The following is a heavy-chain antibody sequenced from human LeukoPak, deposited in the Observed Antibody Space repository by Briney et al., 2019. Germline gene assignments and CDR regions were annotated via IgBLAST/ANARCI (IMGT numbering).Heavy chain of an antibody. V-gene: IGHV4-59*01. Sequence: SETLSLTCTVSGGSISSYYWSWIRQPPGRGLEWIGYIYYSGSTTYNPSLKSRVTMSVDTSNNQFSLKLSSVTAADTAVYYCATIINITMIDNYYMDVWGKGTTVTVSS. CDR2: IYYSGST. CDR1: GGSISSYY. D-gene: IGHD3-22*01. J-gene: IGHJ6*03. CDR3: ATIINITMIDNYYMDV.